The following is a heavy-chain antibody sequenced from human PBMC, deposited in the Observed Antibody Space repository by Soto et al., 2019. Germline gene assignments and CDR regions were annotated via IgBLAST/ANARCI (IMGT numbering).Heavy chain of an antibody. CDR1: GFAFSIYA. V-gene: IGHV3-30-3*01. CDR2: ISYDGSNK. J-gene: IGHJ4*02. D-gene: IGHD1-26*01. CDR3: ARDLIVGATRFGYFDY. Sequence: PGGSLRLSCAASGFAFSIYAMHLVRQSPGKGLEWVAVISYDGSNKYYADSVKGRFTISRDNSKNTLYLQMNSLRAEDTAVYYCARDLIVGATRFGYFDYWGQGTRVAVSS.